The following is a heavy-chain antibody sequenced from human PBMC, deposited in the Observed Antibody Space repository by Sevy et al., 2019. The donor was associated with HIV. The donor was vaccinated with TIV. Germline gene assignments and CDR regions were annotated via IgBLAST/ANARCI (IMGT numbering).Heavy chain of an antibody. J-gene: IGHJ4*02. Sequence: GGSLRLSCAASGFTFSSYEMNWVRQAPGKGLEWVSYISSSGSTIYYADSVQGRFTISRDNAKNSLFLQMNSLRAEDTAVYYCARATYYYDSSGPYYFDYWGQGTLVTVSS. D-gene: IGHD3-22*01. CDR3: ARATYYYDSSGPYYFDY. CDR1: GFTFSSYE. V-gene: IGHV3-48*03. CDR2: ISSSGSTI.